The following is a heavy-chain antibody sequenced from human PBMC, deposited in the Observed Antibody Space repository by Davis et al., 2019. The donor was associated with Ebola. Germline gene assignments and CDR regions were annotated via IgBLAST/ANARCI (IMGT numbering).Heavy chain of an antibody. CDR2: IYPDDSDT. CDR3: ARQAAAGMGSFDY. V-gene: IGHV5-51*01. Sequence: GGSLRLSCMGSGYSFTSYWIGWXXXXPRXXXXXXWIIYPDDSDTRYSPSFQGQVTFSADKSTAYLQWSSLKASDTALYYCARQAAAGMGSFDYWGQGTLVTVSS. D-gene: IGHD6-25*01. J-gene: IGHJ4*02. CDR1: GYSFTSYW.